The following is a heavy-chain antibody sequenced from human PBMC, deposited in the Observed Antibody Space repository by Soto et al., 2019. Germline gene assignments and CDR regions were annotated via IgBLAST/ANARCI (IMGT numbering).Heavy chain of an antibody. CDR3: ARDPVNYYGSWTYGMDV. CDR2: IGYDGSNK. V-gene: IGHV3-30-3*01. J-gene: IGHJ6*02. CDR1: GLTLSRFA. Sequence: GGSLRLSCAASGLTLSRFAMHWVRQAPGKGLEWVAVIGYDGSNKDYADSVKGRFTISRDNSKNTLYLQMNSLRPEDTAVYYCARDPVNYYGSWTYGMDVWGQGTTVTVSS. D-gene: IGHD3-10*01.